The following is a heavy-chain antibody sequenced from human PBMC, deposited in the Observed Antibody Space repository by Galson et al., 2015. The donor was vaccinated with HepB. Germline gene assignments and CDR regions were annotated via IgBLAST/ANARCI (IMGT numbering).Heavy chain of an antibody. CDR3: AKGRGWYTGFDS. J-gene: IGHJ4*02. V-gene: IGHV3-23*01. CDR1: GFTFSYYA. CDR2: ITPSGDNT. Sequence: SLRLSCAASGFTFSYYAMSWVRQAPGKGLEWISAITPSGDNTYSADSMKGRFTISRDNSNNRLYLQMTNMRADDTATYYCAKGRGWYTGFDSWGQGALVTVSS. D-gene: IGHD6-19*01.